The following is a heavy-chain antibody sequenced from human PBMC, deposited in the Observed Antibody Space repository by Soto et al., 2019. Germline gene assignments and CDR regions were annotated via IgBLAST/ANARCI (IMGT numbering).Heavy chain of an antibody. CDR2: IIPIFGTA. J-gene: IGHJ6*02. Sequence: SVKVSCKASGGTFSSYAISWVRQAPGQGLEWMGGIIPIFGTANYAQKFQGRVTITADESTSTAYMELSSLRSEDTAVYYCARESGSSSWDYYYGMDVWGQGTTVTVSS. CDR1: GGTFSSYA. D-gene: IGHD6-13*01. CDR3: ARESGSSSWDYYYGMDV. V-gene: IGHV1-69*13.